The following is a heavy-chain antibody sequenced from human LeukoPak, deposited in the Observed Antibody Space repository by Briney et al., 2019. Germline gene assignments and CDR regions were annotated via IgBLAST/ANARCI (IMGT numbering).Heavy chain of an antibody. CDR1: GGSISSYY. CDR2: TYYSGST. Sequence: PSETLSLTCTVSGGSISSYYWSWIRQPPGKGLEWIGYTYYSGSTNYNPSLKSRVTISVDTSKNQFSLKLSSVTAADTAVYYCARHRDILTGYRWFDPWGQGTLVTVSS. D-gene: IGHD3-9*01. CDR3: ARHRDILTGYRWFDP. J-gene: IGHJ5*02. V-gene: IGHV4-59*08.